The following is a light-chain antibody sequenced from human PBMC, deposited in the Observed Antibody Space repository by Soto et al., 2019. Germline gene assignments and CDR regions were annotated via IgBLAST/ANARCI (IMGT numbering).Light chain of an antibody. CDR3: QTWGTGIQV. Sequence: QPVLTQSPSASASLGASVKLTCTLSSGHSSYAIAWHQQQPEKGPRYLMKLNSDGSHSKGDGIPDRFSGSSSGAERYLTISSLQSEDEADYYCQTWGTGIQVFGTGTKVIVL. CDR1: SGHSSYA. J-gene: IGLJ1*01. V-gene: IGLV4-69*01. CDR2: LNSDGSH.